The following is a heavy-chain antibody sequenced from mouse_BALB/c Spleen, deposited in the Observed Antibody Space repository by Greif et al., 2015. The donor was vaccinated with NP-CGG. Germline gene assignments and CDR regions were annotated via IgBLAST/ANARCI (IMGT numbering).Heavy chain of an antibody. CDR2: ISSGGSYT. CDR3: TRGGGTYAMDY. J-gene: IGHJ4*01. V-gene: IGHV5-6-4*01. Sequence: EVQVVESGGGLVKPGGSLKLSCAASGFTFSSYTMSWVRQTPEKRLEWVATISSGGSYTYYPDSVKGRFTISRDNAKNTLYLQMSSLKSGDTAMYYCTRGGGTYAMDYWGQGTSVTVSS. D-gene: IGHD1-1*02. CDR1: GFTFSSYT.